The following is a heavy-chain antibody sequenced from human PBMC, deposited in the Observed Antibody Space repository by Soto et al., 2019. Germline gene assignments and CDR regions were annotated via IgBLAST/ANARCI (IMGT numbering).Heavy chain of an antibody. CDR2: IYHSGST. CDR3: ARSPDSSGYYPRWYYYGMDV. D-gene: IGHD3-22*01. V-gene: IGHV4-4*02. CDR1: GGSISSSNW. Sequence: PSETLSLTCAVSGGSISSSNWWSWVRQPPGKGLEWIGEIYHSGSTNYNPSLKSRVTISVDKSKNQFPLKLSSVTAADTAVYYCARSPDSSGYYPRWYYYGMDVWGQGTTVTVSS. J-gene: IGHJ6*02.